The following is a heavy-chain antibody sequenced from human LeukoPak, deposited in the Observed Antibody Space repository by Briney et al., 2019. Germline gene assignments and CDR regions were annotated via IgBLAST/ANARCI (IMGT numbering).Heavy chain of an antibody. V-gene: IGHV1-8*03. D-gene: IGHD6-6*01. CDR2: MNPNSGNT. J-gene: IGHJ3*02. CDR1: GYTFTSYD. Sequence: GASVKVSFKASGYTFTSYDINWVRQATGQGLEWMGWMNPNSGNTGYAQKFQGRVTITRNTSISTAYMELSSLRSEDTAVYYCARGIAARLGRAFDIWGQGTMVTVSS. CDR3: ARGIAARLGRAFDI.